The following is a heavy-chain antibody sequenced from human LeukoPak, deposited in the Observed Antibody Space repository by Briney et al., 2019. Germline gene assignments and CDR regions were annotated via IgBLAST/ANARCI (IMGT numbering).Heavy chain of an antibody. V-gene: IGHV3-21*01. CDR2: ISSSSSYI. CDR1: GFTFSSYS. J-gene: IGHJ4*02. Sequence: GGSLRLSCAASGFTFSSYSMNWVRQAPVKGLEWVSSISSSSSYIYYADSVKGRFTISRDNAKNSLYLQMNSLRAEDTAVYYCARLLRFLEWLDYWGQGTLVTVSS. CDR3: ARLLRFLEWLDY. D-gene: IGHD3-3*01.